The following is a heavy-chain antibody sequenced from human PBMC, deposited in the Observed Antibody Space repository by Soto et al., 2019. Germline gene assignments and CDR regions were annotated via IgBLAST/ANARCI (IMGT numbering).Heavy chain of an antibody. V-gene: IGHV4-59*08. J-gene: IGHJ6*02. Sequence: QVQLQESGPGLVKPSETLSLTCTVSGGSITNYYCSWFRQPPGKGLEWIGYINYDGYSAYNLSLKRRVPLSMVASKTQFSLMLESVTATDTAVYYCARHGFGPLHGLVDVWGPGTTVIVSS. D-gene: IGHD3-10*01. CDR1: GGSITNYY. CDR3: ARHGFGPLHGLVDV. CDR2: INYDGYS.